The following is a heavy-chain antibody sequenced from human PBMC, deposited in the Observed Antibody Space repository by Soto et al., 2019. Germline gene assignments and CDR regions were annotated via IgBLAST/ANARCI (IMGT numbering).Heavy chain of an antibody. V-gene: IGHV4-4*02. CDR1: GVSLTSGNW. J-gene: IGHJ4*02. D-gene: IGHD3-10*01. CDR3: ARLVSENRLNYMYFAF. Sequence: SETLSLTCAVSGVSLTSGNWWTWVRQSPQRGLEYIGEIFHDGTANYYPSFERRVAMSVDTPRNQFSLKLTSVTAAETAVYFCARLVSENRLNYMYFAFWGPGTLVTVSS. CDR2: IFHDGTA.